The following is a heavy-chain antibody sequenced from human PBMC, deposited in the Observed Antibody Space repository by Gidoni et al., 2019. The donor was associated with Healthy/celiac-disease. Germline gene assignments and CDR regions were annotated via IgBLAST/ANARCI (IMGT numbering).Heavy chain of an antibody. CDR2: SRGSGGST. V-gene: IGHV3-23*01. CDR1: AFPFSSYP. D-gene: IGHD6-13*01. CDR3: AKTRVAQQLGY. Sequence: EVQLLEYGGGWVQPGGSLRLSFAAYAFPFSSYPMSWVRQAPGKGLELGSASRGSGGSTYYADSVKGRFTISRDNSKNTLYLQMNSLRAEDTAVYYCAKTRVAQQLGYWGQGTLVTVSS. J-gene: IGHJ4*02.